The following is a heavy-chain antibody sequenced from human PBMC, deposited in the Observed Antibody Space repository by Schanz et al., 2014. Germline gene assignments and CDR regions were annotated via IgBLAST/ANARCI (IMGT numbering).Heavy chain of an antibody. CDR1: GFTLSNYA. V-gene: IGHV3-7*01. Sequence: MQLVESGGGLVQPGGSLRLSCAASGFTLSNYAMSWVRQAPGKGLEWVANIKQDESEKYYVDSVKGRFTISRDNAKNSLFLHMNSLRAEDTAVYYCVRDILHRVYDSGSPWGQGTLVTVSS. J-gene: IGHJ5*02. D-gene: IGHD3-10*01. CDR3: VRDILHRVYDSGSP. CDR2: IKQDESEK.